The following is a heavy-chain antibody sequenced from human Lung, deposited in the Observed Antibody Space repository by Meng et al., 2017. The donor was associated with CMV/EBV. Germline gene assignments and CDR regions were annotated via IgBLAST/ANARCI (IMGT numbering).Heavy chain of an antibody. CDR3: VREILAPINYYFDS. D-gene: IGHD3-10*01. CDR1: SVSIRSADYY. J-gene: IGHJ4*02. Sequence: SSVSIRSADYYWSWIRQPPGKGLEWVGYIFYNGSTSYNPSLKSRLSISMDTSKNQFSLKLRSLTAADTAIYYCVREILAPINYYFDSWGQGTLVTVSS. V-gene: IGHV4-30-4*01. CDR2: IFYNGST.